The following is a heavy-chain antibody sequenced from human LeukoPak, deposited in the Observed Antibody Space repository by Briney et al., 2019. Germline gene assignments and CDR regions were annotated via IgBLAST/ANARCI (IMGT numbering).Heavy chain of an antibody. Sequence: GGSLRLSCAASGFTFSSYWMHWVRQAPGKGLVWVSGINIDGGTTTYVDSVKGRFTISRDNAKNMLYLQMNSLRAEDTAVYYCARMVASNWNRELNWFDPWGQGTLVTVSS. CDR2: INIDGGTT. J-gene: IGHJ5*02. D-gene: IGHD1-1*01. CDR3: ARMVASNWNRELNWFDP. CDR1: GFTFSSYW. V-gene: IGHV3-74*01.